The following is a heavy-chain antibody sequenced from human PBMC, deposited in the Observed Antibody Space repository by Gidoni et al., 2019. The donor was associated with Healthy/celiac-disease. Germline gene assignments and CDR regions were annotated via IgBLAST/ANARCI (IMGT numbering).Heavy chain of an antibody. CDR2: ISSSSSYT. V-gene: IGHV3-11*06. D-gene: IGHD2-2*01. Sequence: QVQLVESGGGLVKPGGSLRLSCAAFGFPFCAYYMSWIRQAPGKGLEWVSYISSSSSYTNYADSVKGRFTISRDNAKNSLYLQMNSLRAEDTAVYYCTRTHCSSTSCYPPRNYYFDYWGQGTLVTVSS. CDR3: TRTHCSSTSCYPPRNYYFDY. CDR1: GFPFCAYY. J-gene: IGHJ4*02.